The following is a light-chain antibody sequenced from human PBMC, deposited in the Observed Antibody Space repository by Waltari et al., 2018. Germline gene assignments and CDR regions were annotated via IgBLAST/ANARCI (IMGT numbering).Light chain of an antibody. CDR2: EVT. CDR1: ISDVGKYNL. J-gene: IGLJ2*01. Sequence: QSALTQPASVSGSPGQSITISCTGTISDVGKYNLVSWYQQHPGEVPKLMIYEVTKRPSGGSDRFSGSKSGNTASLTISGLQAEDEADYFCCSFAGRGFSVIFGGGTKLTVL. V-gene: IGLV2-23*02. CDR3: CSFAGRGFSVI.